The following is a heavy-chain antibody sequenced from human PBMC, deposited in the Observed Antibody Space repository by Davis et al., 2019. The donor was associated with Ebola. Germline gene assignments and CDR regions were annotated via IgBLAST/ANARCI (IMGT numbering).Heavy chain of an antibody. D-gene: IGHD2-15*01. CDR2: INHSGST. CDR3: ARGPPPRYCSGGSCYQYNWFDP. Sequence: MPGGSLRLSCAVYGGSFSGYYWSWIRQPPGKGLEWIGEINHSGSTNYNPSLKSRVTISVDTSKNQFSLKLSSVTAADTAVYYCARGPPPRYCSGGSCYQYNWFDPWGQGTLVTVSS. J-gene: IGHJ5*02. V-gene: IGHV4-34*01. CDR1: GGSFSGYY.